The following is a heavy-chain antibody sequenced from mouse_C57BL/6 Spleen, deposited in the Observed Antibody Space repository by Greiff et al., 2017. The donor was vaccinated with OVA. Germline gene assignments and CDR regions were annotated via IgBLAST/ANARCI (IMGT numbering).Heavy chain of an antibody. Sequence: QVQLQQSGPELVKPGASVKISCKASGYTFTDYYINWVKQRPGQGLEWIGWIFPGGGSTYYNEKFKGKATLTVDKSSRTAYMLLSSLTSEDSAVYFCARSGSSGSLDYWGQGTTLTVSS. D-gene: IGHD3-2*02. CDR3: ARSGSSGSLDY. V-gene: IGHV1-75*01. CDR2: IFPGGGST. J-gene: IGHJ2*01. CDR1: GYTFTDYY.